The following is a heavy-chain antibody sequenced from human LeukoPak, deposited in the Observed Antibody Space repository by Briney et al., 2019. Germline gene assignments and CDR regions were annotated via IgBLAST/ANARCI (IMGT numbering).Heavy chain of an antibody. CDR2: IYHSGST. D-gene: IGHD2-15*01. CDR1: TDSRNTYY. CDR3: VGLRWELLAPYFDQ. V-gene: IGHV4-59*01. J-gene: IGHJ4*02. Sequence: SETLSLTCSVSTDSRNTYYWSWIRQSPGKGLEWIGHIYHSGSTDYNPSLKSRVTISIDMSRKEFSLKLTSVTVADTAMYYCVGLRWELLAPYFDQWGQGSLVIVSS.